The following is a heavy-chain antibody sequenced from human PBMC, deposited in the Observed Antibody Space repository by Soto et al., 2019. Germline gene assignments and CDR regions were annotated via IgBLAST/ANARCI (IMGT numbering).Heavy chain of an antibody. J-gene: IGHJ4*02. CDR1: GGSFSGYY. CDR3: ARGNSGSFNPLYYFDY. Sequence: QVQLQQWGAGLLKPSETLSLTCAVYGGSFSGYYWSWIRQPPGKGLEWIGEINHSGSTNYNPSLKSRVTISVDTSKNQFSLKLSSVTAADTAVYYCARGNSGSFNPLYYFDYWGQGTLVTVSS. CDR2: INHSGST. D-gene: IGHD1-26*01. V-gene: IGHV4-34*01.